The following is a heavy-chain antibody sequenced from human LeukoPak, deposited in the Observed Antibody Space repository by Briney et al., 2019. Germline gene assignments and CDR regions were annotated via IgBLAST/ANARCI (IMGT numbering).Heavy chain of an antibody. CDR1: GFTFSNYE. CDR3: ARELVEPAAMEFDP. V-gene: IGHV3-48*03. D-gene: IGHD2-2*01. CDR2: ISKSGRII. Sequence: GGSLRLSCAASGFTFSNYEMNWVRQAPGKGLEWASYISKSGRIIYYADSVKGRFIISRDDAKNSVYLQMNSLRAEDTAHYYCARELVEPAAMEFDPWGQGTLVTVSS. J-gene: IGHJ5*02.